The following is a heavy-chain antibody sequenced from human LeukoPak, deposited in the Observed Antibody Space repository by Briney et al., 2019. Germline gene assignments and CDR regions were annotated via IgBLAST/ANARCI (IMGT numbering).Heavy chain of an antibody. J-gene: IGHJ6*01. V-gene: IGHV3-33*01. Sequence: PGGSLRLSCAASGFTFSSYGMHWVRQAPGKGLEWVAVIWYDGSNKYYADSVKGRFTISRDNSKNTLYLQMNSLRAEDTAVYYCARATYSGSWGYYYGMDVWGQGTTVTVSS. CDR1: GFTFSSYG. CDR3: ARATYSGSWGYYYGMDV. CDR2: IWYDGSNK. D-gene: IGHD6-13*01.